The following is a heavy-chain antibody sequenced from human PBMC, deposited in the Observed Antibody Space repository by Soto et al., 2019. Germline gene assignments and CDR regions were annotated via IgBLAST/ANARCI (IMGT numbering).Heavy chain of an antibody. Sequence: PGVSLRLSCAPSGFTFSSYWMHWGRQAPGKGLVWVSRINSDGSSTSYAGSVKGRFTISRENAKNSLYLQMNSLRAGDTAVYYCARAYGGNSGEFDYWGQGTLVSVSS. J-gene: IGHJ4*02. CDR3: ARAYGGNSGEFDY. V-gene: IGHV3-74*01. CDR1: GFTFSSYW. CDR2: INSDGSST. D-gene: IGHD4-17*01.